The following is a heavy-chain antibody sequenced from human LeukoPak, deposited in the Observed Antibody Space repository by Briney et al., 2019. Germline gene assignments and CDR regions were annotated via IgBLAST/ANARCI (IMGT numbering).Heavy chain of an antibody. J-gene: IGHJ2*01. V-gene: IGHV1-69*04. Sequence: VASVKVSCKASGGTFSSYAISWVRQAPGQGLEWMGRIIPILGIANYAQKFQGRVTITADKSTSTAYMELSSLRSEDTAVYYCARPGVYSPGRWYFDLWGRGTLVTVSS. CDR1: GGTFSSYA. CDR2: IIPILGIA. D-gene: IGHD5-18*01. CDR3: ARPGVYSPGRWYFDL.